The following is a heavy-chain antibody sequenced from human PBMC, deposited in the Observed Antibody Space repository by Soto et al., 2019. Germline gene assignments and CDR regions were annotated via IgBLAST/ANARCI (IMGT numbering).Heavy chain of an antibody. CDR2: IYYSGST. J-gene: IGHJ4*02. V-gene: IGHV4-39*01. Sequence: SETLSLTCTVSGGSISSSSYYWGWIRQPPGKGLEWIGSIYYSGSTYYNPSLKSRVTISVDTSKNQFSLKLSSVTAADTAVYYCARQGRIAAAGPRYFDYWGQGTLGTVSS. CDR1: GGSISSSSYY. D-gene: IGHD6-13*01. CDR3: ARQGRIAAAGPRYFDY.